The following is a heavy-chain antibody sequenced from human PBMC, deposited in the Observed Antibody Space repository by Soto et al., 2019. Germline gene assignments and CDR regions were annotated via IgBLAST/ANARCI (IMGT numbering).Heavy chain of an antibody. V-gene: IGHV4-59*01. J-gene: IGHJ3*02. Sequence: PSETLSLTCTVSGGSISTFYWSWIRQPPGKGLEWIGFIHYSGRANYNPSLKSRVTISVDTSKNQFSLKLSSVTAADTAVYYCARDRNGRLSAFDIWGQGTMVTVSS. CDR1: GGSISTFY. CDR3: ARDRNGRLSAFDI. D-gene: IGHD2-8*01. CDR2: IHYSGRA.